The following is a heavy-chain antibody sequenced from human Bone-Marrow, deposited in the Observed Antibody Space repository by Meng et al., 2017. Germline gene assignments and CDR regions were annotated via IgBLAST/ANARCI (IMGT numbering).Heavy chain of an antibody. J-gene: IGHJ6*02. V-gene: IGHV4-4*07. D-gene: IGHD6-13*01. Sequence: GSLRLSCTASGGSISSYDWSWIRQPAGKGLEWIGRIYTSGSTNYNPSLKSRVTMSVDTSKNQFSLKLSSVTTADTAVYYCARGGSDRYSSSWYKLPGGYYYGMDVWGQGTTVTVSS. CDR2: IYTSGST. CDR1: GGSISSYD. CDR3: ARGGSDRYSSSWYKLPGGYYYGMDV.